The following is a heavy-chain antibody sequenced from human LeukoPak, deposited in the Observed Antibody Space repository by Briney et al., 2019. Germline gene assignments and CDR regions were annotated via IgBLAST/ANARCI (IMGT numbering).Heavy chain of an antibody. D-gene: IGHD3-22*01. V-gene: IGHV3-23*01. CDR3: AKRPRDSSGYYLGAFDM. CDR2: IYASGSAT. CDR1: GFTFSSYA. J-gene: IGHJ3*02. Sequence: PGGSLRLSCEASGFTFSSYAMTWVRQAPGKGLEWVSRIYASGSATHYADTVKGRFTISRDNSKNTLYLQMNSLRAEDTAVYYCAKRPRDSSGYYLGAFDMWGQGTMVTVSS.